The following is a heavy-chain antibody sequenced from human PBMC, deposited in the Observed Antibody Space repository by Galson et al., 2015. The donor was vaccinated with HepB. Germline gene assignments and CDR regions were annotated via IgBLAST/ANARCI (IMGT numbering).Heavy chain of an antibody. Sequence: SLRLSCAAAGFTFTRYAITWVRQAPGKGLEFISSISGDGGVTYYTDSVKGRFTISRDNSKNTVYLQMNSPRVEDTAIYFCAKVAILGATPHYFDYWGQGILVTVSS. CDR2: ISGDGGVT. V-gene: IGHV3-23*01. J-gene: IGHJ4*02. CDR1: GFTFTRYA. CDR3: AKVAILGATPHYFDY. D-gene: IGHD2-21*01.